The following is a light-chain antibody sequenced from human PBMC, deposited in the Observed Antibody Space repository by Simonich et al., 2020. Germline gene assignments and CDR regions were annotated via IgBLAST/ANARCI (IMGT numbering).Light chain of an antibody. CDR3: QQSCRTPWT. CDR2: VAS. CDR1: QGISRF. Sequence: AIRLTQSPSSLSASTGDRVTITCRAGQGISRFLACYQQKPGNAPKLLIYVASTLQSGVPARFSGSGSGTDFTLTISSLQPEDFATYYCQQSCRTPWTFGEGTKVEIK. J-gene: IGKJ1*01. V-gene: IGKV1-8*01.